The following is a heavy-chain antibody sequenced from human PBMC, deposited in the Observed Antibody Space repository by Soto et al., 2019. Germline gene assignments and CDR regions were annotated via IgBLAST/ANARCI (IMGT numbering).Heavy chain of an antibody. CDR1: GYSFTSYW. J-gene: IGHJ4*02. D-gene: IGHD6-19*01. CDR2: IYPGDSDT. CDR3: ARLRMIVGTVAGTENFDY. V-gene: IGHV5-51*01. Sequence: PGESLKISCKGSGYSFTSYWIGWVRQMPGKGLEWMGIIYPGDSDTRYSPSFQGQVTISADKSISTAYLQWSSLKASDTAMYYCARLRMIVGTVAGTENFDYWGQGTLVTVSS.